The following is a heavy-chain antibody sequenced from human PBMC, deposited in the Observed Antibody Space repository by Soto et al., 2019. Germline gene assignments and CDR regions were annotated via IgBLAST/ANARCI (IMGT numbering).Heavy chain of an antibody. V-gene: IGHV1-69*01. CDR2: IVPLPGTT. D-gene: IGHD6-19*01. J-gene: IGHJ3*01. CDR1: GGTFTKYA. Sequence: QVQLVQSGAAVRKPGSSVKVYCKASGGTFTKYAITWVRQAPRQGLEWMGGIVPLPGTTNYAQKFRGRVTISADESTSTAYLALSSLRSEDTAVYYCASGVGGLGGSSGWPDYAFDVWGQGTMVIVSS. CDR3: ASGVGGLGGSSGWPDYAFDV.